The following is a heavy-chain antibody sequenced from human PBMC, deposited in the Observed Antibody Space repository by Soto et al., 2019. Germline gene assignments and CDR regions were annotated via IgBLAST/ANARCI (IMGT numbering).Heavy chain of an antibody. J-gene: IGHJ3*02. D-gene: IGHD3-10*01. CDR3: AKEGQRITMVRGKDAFDI. CDR1: GFTLSSYG. V-gene: IGHV3-30*18. CDR2: ISYDGSNK. Sequence: GGSLRLSCAASGFTLSSYGMHWVRQAPGKGLEWVAVISYDGSNKYYADSVKGRFTISRDNSKNTLYLQMNSLRAEDTAVYYCAKEGQRITMVRGKDAFDIWGQGTMVTVSS.